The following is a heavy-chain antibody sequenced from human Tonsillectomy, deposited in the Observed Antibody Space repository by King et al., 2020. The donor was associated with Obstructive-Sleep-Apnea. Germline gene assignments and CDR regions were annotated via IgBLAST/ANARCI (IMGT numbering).Heavy chain of an antibody. V-gene: IGHV4-4*02. CDR2: IYHRGNT. CDR3: ARVSWRPYYYGMDV. J-gene: IGHJ6*02. Sequence: QLQESGPGLVRPSGTLSLTCAVSGGSISSTNWWNWVRQPPGKGLEWIGEIYHRGNTNYNPSLKSRVTISVDKSKNQFSLKLSSVTAADTAIYYCARVSWRPYYYGMDVWGQGTTVTVSS. CDR1: GGSISSTNW. D-gene: IGHD5-12*01.